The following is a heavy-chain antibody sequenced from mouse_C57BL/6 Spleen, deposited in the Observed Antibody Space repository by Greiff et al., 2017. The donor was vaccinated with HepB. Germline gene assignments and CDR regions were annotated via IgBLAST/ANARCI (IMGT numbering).Heavy chain of an antibody. CDR1: GYTFTSYW. CDR3: AMGGSYGGYFDV. Sequence: QVQLQQPGAELVMPGASVKLSCKASGYTFTSYWMHWVKQSPGQGLEWIGEIDPSDSYTNYNQKFKGKSTLTVDKSSSTAYMQISSLTSEDSAVDYCAMGGSYGGYFDVWGTGTTVTVSS. CDR2: IDPSDSYT. D-gene: IGHD1-1*02. V-gene: IGHV1-69*01. J-gene: IGHJ1*03.